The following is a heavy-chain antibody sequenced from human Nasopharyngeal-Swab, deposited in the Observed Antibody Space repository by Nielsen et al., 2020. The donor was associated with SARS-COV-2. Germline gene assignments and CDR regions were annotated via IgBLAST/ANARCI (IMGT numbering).Heavy chain of an antibody. J-gene: IGHJ5*02. CDR3: AADDGGSFS. D-gene: IGHD1-1*01. V-gene: IGHV3-15*01. CDR2: IKSSTDGGTT. Sequence: WIRQPPGKGLEWVGRIKSSTDGGTTDYIAPVKGRFNISRDDSKNTLYLQMTSRKTEDTAVEDWAADDGGSFSWGQGTLVTVSS.